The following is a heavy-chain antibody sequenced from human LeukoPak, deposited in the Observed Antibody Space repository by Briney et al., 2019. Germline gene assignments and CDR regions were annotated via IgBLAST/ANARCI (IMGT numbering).Heavy chain of an antibody. Sequence: GASVKVSCKASGCTFTSYGISWVRQAPGQGLEWMGWISAYNGNTNYAQKLQGRVTMTTDTSTSTAYMELRSLRSDDTAVYYCARVDPEPYDSNQLANYYYYYYMDVWGKGTTVTVSS. CDR1: GCTFTSYG. CDR2: ISAYNGNT. J-gene: IGHJ6*03. D-gene: IGHD3-22*01. CDR3: ARVDPEPYDSNQLANYYYYYYMDV. V-gene: IGHV1-18*01.